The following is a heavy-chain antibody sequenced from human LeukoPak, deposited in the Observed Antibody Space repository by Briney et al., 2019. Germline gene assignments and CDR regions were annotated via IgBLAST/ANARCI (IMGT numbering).Heavy chain of an antibody. D-gene: IGHD3-10*01. CDR2: MNPNSGNT. J-gene: IGHJ4*02. CDR3: ARGAHYGSGSYYNKELDY. V-gene: IGHV1-8*01. CDR1: GYTFTSYD. Sequence: ASVKVSCKASGYTFTSYDINWVRQATGQGLEWMGWMNPNSGNTGYAQKFQGRVTMTRNTSISTAYMELSSLRSEDTAVYYCARGAHYGSGSYYNKELDYWGQGTLVTVSS.